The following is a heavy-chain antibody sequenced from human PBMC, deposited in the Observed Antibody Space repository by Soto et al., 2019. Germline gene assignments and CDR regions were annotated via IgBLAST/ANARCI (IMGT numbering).Heavy chain of an antibody. Sequence: TSETLSLTCTVSGGFINSGDYHWTWIRQSPGKGLEWIGAIYYSGSTYYNPSLKSRIAISVDTSRNQFSLKLNSVTAADTALYYCARDSRTPSGGMDVWGQGTTVTVSS. V-gene: IGHV4-30-4*01. CDR3: ARDSRTPSGGMDV. J-gene: IGHJ6*02. CDR2: IYYSGST. CDR1: GGFINSGDYH.